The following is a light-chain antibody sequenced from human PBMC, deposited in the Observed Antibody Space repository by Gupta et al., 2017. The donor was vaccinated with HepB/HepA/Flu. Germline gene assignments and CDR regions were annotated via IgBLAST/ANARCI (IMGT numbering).Light chain of an antibody. CDR1: NGHSSYA. J-gene: IGLJ2*01. Sequence: QLVLTHSPSASASLGASVKLTCTLSNGHSSYAIAWHQQQPKKGPRYLMKLNSDGRHSKGDGIPDRFSGSSSGAERYLTISSLQSEDEADYYCQTWGTGSTHVVFGGGTNLTVL. CDR3: QTWGTGSTHVV. V-gene: IGLV4-69*01. CDR2: LNSDGRH.